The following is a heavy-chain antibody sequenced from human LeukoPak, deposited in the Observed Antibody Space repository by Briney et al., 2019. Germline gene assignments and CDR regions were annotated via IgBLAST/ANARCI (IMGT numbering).Heavy chain of an antibody. CDR2: ISYTGST. V-gene: IGHV4-59*08. D-gene: IGHD3-10*01. Sequence: KPSETLSLTCTVSGDSISNNHLSWIRQPPGKGLEWIGYISYTGSTNYNPSLKSRLTISVDTSKNHFSLTLTSVTAADTALYYCARHIYPDGSPFDSWGQGTLVTVSS. J-gene: IGHJ4*02. CDR1: GDSISNNH. CDR3: ARHIYPDGSPFDS.